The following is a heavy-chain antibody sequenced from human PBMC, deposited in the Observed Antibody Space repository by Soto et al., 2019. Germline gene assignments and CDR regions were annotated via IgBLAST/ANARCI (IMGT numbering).Heavy chain of an antibody. CDR3: ARVDTATGGMDV. J-gene: IGHJ6*02. CDR2: IIPIFGTA. Sequence: GASVKVSCKASGGTFSSYAISWVRQAPGQGLEWMGGIIPIFGTANYAQKFQGRVTITADKSTSTAYMELSSLRSEDTAVYYCARVDTATGGMDVWGQGTTVTVSS. V-gene: IGHV1-69*06. D-gene: IGHD5-18*01. CDR1: GGTFSSYA.